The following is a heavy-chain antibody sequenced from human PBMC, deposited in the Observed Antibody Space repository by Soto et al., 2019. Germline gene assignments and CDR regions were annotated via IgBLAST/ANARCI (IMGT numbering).Heavy chain of an antibody. Sequence: SETLSLTCTVSGGSISSYYWSWIRQPPGKELEWIGYIYFRGSTNYNPSLKSRVTISVDTSKNQFSLKLSSVTAADTAVYYCASHMVRGVPFGYWGQRSLDTGSS. CDR3: ASHMVRGVPFGY. CDR2: IYFRGST. J-gene: IGHJ4*02. V-gene: IGHV4-59*08. CDR1: GGSISSYY. D-gene: IGHD3-10*01.